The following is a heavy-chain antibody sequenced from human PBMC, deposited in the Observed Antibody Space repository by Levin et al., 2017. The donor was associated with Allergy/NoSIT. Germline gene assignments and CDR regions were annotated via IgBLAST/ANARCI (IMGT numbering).Heavy chain of an antibody. CDR1: GYTFNDYY. J-gene: IGHJ4*02. D-gene: IGHD3-16*01. CDR2: INPKSGAT. Sequence: ASVKVSCKTAGYTFNDYYMHWVRQAPGRGLEWMGWINPKSGATDYAPSLQGRVTMTRDTSISTVYMELSWLKSDDTAVYYCARDPPGGVTMYDYWGQGTLVTVSS. CDR3: ARDPPGGVTMYDY. V-gene: IGHV1-2*02.